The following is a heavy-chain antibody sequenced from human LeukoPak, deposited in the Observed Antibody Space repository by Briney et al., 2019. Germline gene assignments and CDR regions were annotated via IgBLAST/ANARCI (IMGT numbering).Heavy chain of an antibody. V-gene: IGHV3-30*18. CDR2: ISYDGSNK. D-gene: IGHD6-13*01. CDR1: GVTFSTYG. Sequence: GGSLRLSCAVSGVTFSTYGMHWVRQAPGKGLEWVAFISYDGSNKYYADSVKGRFTISRDNSKNTLYLEMNSLRPEDTALYCCAKDYSSSSDYFDFWGQGTLVTVSS. J-gene: IGHJ4*02. CDR3: AKDYSSSSDYFDF.